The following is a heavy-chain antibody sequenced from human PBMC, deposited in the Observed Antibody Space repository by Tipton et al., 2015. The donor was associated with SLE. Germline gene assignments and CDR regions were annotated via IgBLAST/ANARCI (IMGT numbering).Heavy chain of an antibody. CDR2: INPNSGGS. CDR1: GYTFTGYY. Sequence: QLVQSGAEVKKPGSSVKVSCKASGYTFTGYYMHWVRQAPGQGLEWMGWINPNSGGSRYAQKFQGRVTMTRDTSISTAYMEVSSLRSDDTAVYYCARGLNDIWSGYLEDYFDYWGQGTLVTVSS. J-gene: IGHJ4*02. V-gene: IGHV1-2*02. D-gene: IGHD3-3*01. CDR3: ARGLNDIWSGYLEDYFDY.